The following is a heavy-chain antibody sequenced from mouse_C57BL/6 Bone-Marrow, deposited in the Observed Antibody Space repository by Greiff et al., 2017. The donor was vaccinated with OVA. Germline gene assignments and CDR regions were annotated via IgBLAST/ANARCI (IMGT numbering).Heavy chain of an antibody. CDR2: INPSTGGT. D-gene: IGHD1-1*01. CDR3: ARERITTVTPLYAMDY. CDR1: GYSFTGYY. V-gene: IGHV1-42*01. Sequence: VQLQQSGPELVKPGASVKISCKASGYSFTGYYMNWVKQSPEKSLEWIGEINPSTGGTTYNQKFKAKATLTVDKSSSTAYMQLKSLTSEDSAVYYCARERITTVTPLYAMDYWGQGTSVTVSS. J-gene: IGHJ4*01.